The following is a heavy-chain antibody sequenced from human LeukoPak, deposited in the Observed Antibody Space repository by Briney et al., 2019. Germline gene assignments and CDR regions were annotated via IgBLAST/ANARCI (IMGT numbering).Heavy chain of an antibody. CDR2: IRYDGSNK. CDR3: AKVGGYCSGGSCYSQGLQYMDV. V-gene: IGHV3-30*02. Sequence: GGSLRLSCAASGFTFSSYGMHWVRQAPGKGLEWVAFIRYDGSNKYYADSVKGRFTISRDNSKNTLYLQMNSLRAEDTAVYYCAKVGGYCSGGSCYSQGLQYMDVWGKGTTVTVSS. J-gene: IGHJ6*03. CDR1: GFTFSSYG. D-gene: IGHD2-15*01.